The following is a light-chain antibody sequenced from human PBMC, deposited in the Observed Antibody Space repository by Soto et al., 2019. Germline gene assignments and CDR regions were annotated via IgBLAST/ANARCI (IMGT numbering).Light chain of an antibody. J-gene: IGLJ3*02. CDR2: DVS. CDR1: SSDVGGYDF. V-gene: IGLV2-11*01. CDR3: CSYAGTYTWV. Sequence: QSALTQPRSVSGSPGQSVTISCTGSSSDVGGYDFVSWYQQHPGKAPKLMISDVSERPSGVPDRFSGSKSANTASLTISGLQAEDEADYYCCSYAGTYTWVCGGGTKVTVL.